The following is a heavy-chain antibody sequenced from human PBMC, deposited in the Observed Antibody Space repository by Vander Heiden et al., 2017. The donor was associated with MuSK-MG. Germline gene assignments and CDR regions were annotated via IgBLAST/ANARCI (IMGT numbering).Heavy chain of an antibody. CDR2: IYYSGST. V-gene: IGHV4-59*01. J-gene: IGHJ6*03. Sequence: QVQLQESGPGLVKPSETLSLTCTVSGGSISSYYWSWIRQPPGKGLEWIGYIYYSGSTNYNPSLKSRVTISVDTSKNQFSLKLSSVTAADTAVYYCARTGRGHAPRYYYYYMDVWGKGTTVTVSS. CDR1: GGSISSYY. CDR3: ARTGRGHAPRYYYYYMDV.